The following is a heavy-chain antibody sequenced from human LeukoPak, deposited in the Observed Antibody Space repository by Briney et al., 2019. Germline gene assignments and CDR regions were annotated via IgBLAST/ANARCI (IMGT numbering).Heavy chain of an antibody. CDR3: ARDLGYQLLTY. CDR1: GYTFTNYA. D-gene: IGHD2-2*01. CDR2: INGGNGKT. Sequence: ASVKVSCKASGYTFTNYAIHWVRQAPGQRLEWMGWINGGNGKTKYSRKFQGRVTITRDTSASKAYMELSSLRSEDTAVYYCARDLGYQLLTYWGQGTLVTVSS. J-gene: IGHJ4*02. V-gene: IGHV1-3*01.